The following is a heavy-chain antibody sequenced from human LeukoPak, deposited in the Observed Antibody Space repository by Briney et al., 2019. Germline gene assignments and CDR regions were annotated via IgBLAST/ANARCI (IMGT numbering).Heavy chain of an antibody. V-gene: IGHV3-33*01. D-gene: IGHD4-17*01. CDR3: ARDSSLLDYGAFDY. CDR1: GFTFSNYG. Sequence: PGGSLRLSCAASGFTFSNYGMHWVRQAPGKGLEWVAVIRYDGNKKYYADSVKGRFTISRDNSKNTLYLQMNSLRAEDTAVYYCARDSSLLDYGAFDYWGQGTLVTVSS. CDR2: IRYDGNKK. J-gene: IGHJ4*02.